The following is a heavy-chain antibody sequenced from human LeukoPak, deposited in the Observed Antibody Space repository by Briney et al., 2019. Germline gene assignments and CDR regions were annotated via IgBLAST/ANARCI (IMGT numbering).Heavy chain of an antibody. J-gene: IGHJ4*02. Sequence: GGSLRLSCAAPGFTFSSYEMSWVRQAPGKGLEWVSYISSSGSVIYYADSVKGRFTISRDNAKNSLYLQMNSLRAEDTAVYYCARGGRFLWFGGDFWGPGTLVTVSS. CDR2: ISSSGSVI. V-gene: IGHV3-48*03. CDR1: GFTFSSYE. CDR3: ARGGRFLWFGGDF. D-gene: IGHD3-10*01.